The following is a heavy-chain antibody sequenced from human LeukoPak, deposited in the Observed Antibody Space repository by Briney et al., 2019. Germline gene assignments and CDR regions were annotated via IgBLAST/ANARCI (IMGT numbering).Heavy chain of an antibody. CDR3: ARGGFYCGGDCYVDY. D-gene: IGHD2-21*02. V-gene: IGHV4-34*01. J-gene: IGHJ4*02. CDR2: INHSGST. CDR1: GGSFSPYY. Sequence: SETLSLTCAVYGGSFSPYYWSWIRQPPGKGLEWIGEINHSGSTNYNPSLKSRVTISVDTSKNQFSLRLSSVTAADTAVYYCARGGFYCGGDCYVDYWGKGTLVTVSS.